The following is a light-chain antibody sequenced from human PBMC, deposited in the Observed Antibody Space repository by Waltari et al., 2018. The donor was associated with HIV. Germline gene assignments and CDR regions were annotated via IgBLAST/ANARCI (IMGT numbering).Light chain of an antibody. J-gene: IGLJ2*01. CDR3: LLSYSETDVL. Sequence: QAVVTQEPSLTVSPGGTVTLTCGSSTGAVTSGPYAFWFQQKPGQAPKTLIYETNNNHSRTPARFSGSLLGVKAALTLSGAQPEDEADYYCLLSYSETDVLFGGGTKLTVL. V-gene: IGLV7-46*01. CDR1: TGAVTSGPY. CDR2: ETN.